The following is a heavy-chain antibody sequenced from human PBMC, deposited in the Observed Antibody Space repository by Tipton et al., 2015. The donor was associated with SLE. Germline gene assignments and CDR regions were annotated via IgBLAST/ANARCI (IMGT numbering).Heavy chain of an antibody. CDR3: ARGGYYDSSGYYSHWYFDL. D-gene: IGHD3-22*01. Sequence: QLVQSGAEVKKPGSSVKVSCKASGGTFSSYAISWVRQAPGQGLEWMGGIIPIFGTANYAQKFQGRVTITADESTSTAYMELSSLRSEDTAVYYCARGGYYDSSGYYSHWYFDLWGRGTLVTVSS. CDR2: IIPIFGTA. J-gene: IGHJ2*01. CDR1: GGTFSSYA. V-gene: IGHV1-69*01.